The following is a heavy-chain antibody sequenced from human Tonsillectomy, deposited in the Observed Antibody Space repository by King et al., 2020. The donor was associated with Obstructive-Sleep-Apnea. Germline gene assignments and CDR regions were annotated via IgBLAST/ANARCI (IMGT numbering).Heavy chain of an antibody. V-gene: IGHV3-21*01. CDR1: GFTFSSYS. CDR3: ARYYYDSSGYYYPFDY. Sequence: VQLVESGGGLVKPGGSLRLSCAASGFTFSSYSMNWVRQAPGKGLEWVSSISSSSSTLYYADSVKGRFTISRDNAKNSLYLQMNSLRAEDTAGYYCARYYYDSSGYYYPFDYWGQGTLVTVSS. CDR2: ISSSSSTL. D-gene: IGHD3-22*01. J-gene: IGHJ4*02.